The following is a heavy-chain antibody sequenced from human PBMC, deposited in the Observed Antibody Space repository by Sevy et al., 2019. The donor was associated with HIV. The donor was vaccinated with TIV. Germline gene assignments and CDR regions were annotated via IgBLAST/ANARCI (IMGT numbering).Heavy chain of an antibody. CDR3: ASEGGYYDFWSGYYIGTDYDY. D-gene: IGHD3-3*01. J-gene: IGHJ4*02. CDR1: GFTFNSYA. V-gene: IGHV3-30-3*01. Sequence: GGSLRLSCAASGFTFNSYAMHWVRQAPGKGLEWVAVISYDGSNKYYADSVKGRFTISRDNSKNTLYLQMNSLRAEDTAVYYCASEGGYYDFWSGYYIGTDYDYWGQGTLVTVSS. CDR2: ISYDGSNK.